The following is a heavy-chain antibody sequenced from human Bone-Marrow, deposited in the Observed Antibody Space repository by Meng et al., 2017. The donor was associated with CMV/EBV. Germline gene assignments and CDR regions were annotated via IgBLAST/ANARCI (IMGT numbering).Heavy chain of an antibody. CDR1: GGTFSSYT. Sequence: SVQDSCQASGGTFSSYTISWVRQAPGQGLEWMGRIIPILGIANYAQKFQGRVTITADKSTSTAYMELSSLRSEDTAVYYCARGPPSTRLLPAAIDYYYYGMDVWGQGTTVTVSS. D-gene: IGHD2-2*01. CDR2: IIPILGIA. CDR3: ARGPPSTRLLPAAIDYYYYGMDV. V-gene: IGHV1-69*02. J-gene: IGHJ6*02.